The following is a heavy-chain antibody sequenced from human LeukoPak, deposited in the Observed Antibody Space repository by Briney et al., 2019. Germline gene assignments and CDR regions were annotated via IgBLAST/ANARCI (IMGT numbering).Heavy chain of an antibody. D-gene: IGHD5-18*01. CDR3: ARDRGYSYGYVLFDY. V-gene: IGHV1-18*01. CDR1: GGTFSSYA. J-gene: IGHJ4*02. Sequence: ASVKVSCKASGGTFSSYAISWVRQAPGQGLEWMGWIGAYNGNTNYAQKLQGRVTMTTDTSTSTAYMELRSLRSDDTAVYYCARDRGYSYGYVLFDYWGQGTLVTVSS. CDR2: IGAYNGNT.